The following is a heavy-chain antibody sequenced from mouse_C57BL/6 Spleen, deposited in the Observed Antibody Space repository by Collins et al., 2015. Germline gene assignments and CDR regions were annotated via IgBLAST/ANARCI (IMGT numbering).Heavy chain of an antibody. J-gene: IGHJ2*01. Sequence: PGSSMKLSCTASGFTFSDYYMAWVRQVPEKGLEWVANINYDGSKTYYLDSLKSRFIISRDNGKNILYLQMNSLRSEDTATYYCAKGDYGNYFDYWGQGTTLTVSS. CDR3: AKGDYGNYFDY. CDR2: INYDGSKT. CDR1: GFTFSDYY. D-gene: IGHD2-1*01. V-gene: IGHV5-16*01.